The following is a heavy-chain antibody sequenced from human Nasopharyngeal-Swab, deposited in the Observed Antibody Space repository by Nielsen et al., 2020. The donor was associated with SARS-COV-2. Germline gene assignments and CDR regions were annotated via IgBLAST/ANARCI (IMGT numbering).Heavy chain of an antibody. CDR1: GGSISSSSYY. J-gene: IGHJ3*02. CDR2: IYYSGST. D-gene: IGHD3-10*01. V-gene: IGHV4-39*01. Sequence: SETLSLTCTVSGGSISSSSYYWGWIRQPPGKGLEWIGSIYYSGSTYYNPSLKSRVTISVDTSKNQFSLKLSSVTAADTAVYYCARQTTLQWFGELLLGAFDIWGQGTMVTVSS. CDR3: ARQTTLQWFGELLLGAFDI.